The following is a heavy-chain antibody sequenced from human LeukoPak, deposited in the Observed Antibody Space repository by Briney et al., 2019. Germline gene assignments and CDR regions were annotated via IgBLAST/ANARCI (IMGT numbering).Heavy chain of an antibody. J-gene: IGHJ5*02. CDR1: GFIFGDYY. Sequence: GGSLRLSCAASGFIFGDYYMSWVRQAPGKGLEWIADITISGHTKNYADSVKGRFTISRDNARTSLYLQMNSLRVEDTGVYYCARGDPHADLWGQGTLVTVSS. CDR3: ARGDPHADL. V-gene: IGHV3-11*04. CDR2: ITISGHTK.